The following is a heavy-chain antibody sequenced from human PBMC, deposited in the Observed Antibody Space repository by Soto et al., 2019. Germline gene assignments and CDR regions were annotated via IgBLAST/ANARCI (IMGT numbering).Heavy chain of an antibody. D-gene: IGHD6-13*01. J-gene: IGHJ5*02. CDR2: MFHSGTK. V-gene: IGHV4-39*01. Sequence: QVQLRESGPRLVKPSETLSLTCSVSGGSVSSGGYYWGWIRQTPGKGLEWIASMFHSGTKYYNPSLKRLVIRSVDTPRNELALKLSSSTAADTAVYYCARRGDRAAATNWFDPWGQGILVIVSS. CDR3: ARRGDRAAATNWFDP. CDR1: GGSVSSGGYY.